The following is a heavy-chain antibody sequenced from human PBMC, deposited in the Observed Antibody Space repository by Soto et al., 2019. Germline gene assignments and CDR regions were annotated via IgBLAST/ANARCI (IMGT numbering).Heavy chain of an antibody. CDR2: IRSKPNSYAT. Sequence: EVQLVESGGGLVQPGGSLKLSCAASGFTFSGSAMHWVRQASGKGLEWVGRIRSKPNSYATTYAASVQGRITISRDDSKNMVYVQMNNMKAEDTAVYYCCRRGDYGGYMVQWYFELSGRVTMVTVSS. J-gene: IGHJ2*01. V-gene: IGHV3-73*02. CDR3: CRRGDYGGYMVQWYFEL. CDR1: GFTFSGSA. D-gene: IGHD4-17*01.